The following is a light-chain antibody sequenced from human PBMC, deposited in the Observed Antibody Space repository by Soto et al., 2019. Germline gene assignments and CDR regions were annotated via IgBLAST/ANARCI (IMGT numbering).Light chain of an antibody. CDR3: CSYAGSSSWV. J-gene: IGLJ3*02. CDR1: SSDVGGFTY. V-gene: IGLV2-11*01. Sequence: QSALTQPRSVSGSPGQSVTISCTGTSSDVGGFTYISWYQQHPGKAPQLIIYDVNKRPSGVPHRFSASKSGITASLTISGLQAEDDADYYCCSYAGSSSWVFGGGTKVTVL. CDR2: DVN.